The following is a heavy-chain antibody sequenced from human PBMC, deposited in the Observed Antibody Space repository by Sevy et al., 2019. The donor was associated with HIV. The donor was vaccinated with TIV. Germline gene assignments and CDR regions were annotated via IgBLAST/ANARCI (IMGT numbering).Heavy chain of an antibody. D-gene: IGHD2-8*01. CDR2: LSFGCGEI. CDR1: GFTFSKYS. V-gene: IGHV3-23*01. J-gene: IGHJ4*02. CDR3: AREGCTKPHDY. Sequence: GSLRLSCAASGFTFSKYSMSWVRHPPGKGLEWVSTLSFGCGEINYADSVKGRFTISRDNSKSSVYLQMNNLRPEDTAVYYCAREGCTKPHDYWGQGTLVTVSS.